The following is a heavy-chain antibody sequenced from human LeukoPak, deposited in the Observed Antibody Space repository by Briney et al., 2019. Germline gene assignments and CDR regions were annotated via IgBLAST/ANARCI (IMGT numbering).Heavy chain of an antibody. V-gene: IGHV1-69*13. D-gene: IGHD6-19*01. CDR2: IIPIFGTA. CDR1: GGTFSSYA. J-gene: IGHJ5*02. Sequence: SVKVSCKASGGTFSSYAISWVRQAPGQGLEWMGGIIPIFGTANYAQKFQGRVTVTADESTSTAYMELSSLRSEDAAVYYCARVSIVVAGTFDPWGQGTLVTVSS. CDR3: ARVSIVVAGTFDP.